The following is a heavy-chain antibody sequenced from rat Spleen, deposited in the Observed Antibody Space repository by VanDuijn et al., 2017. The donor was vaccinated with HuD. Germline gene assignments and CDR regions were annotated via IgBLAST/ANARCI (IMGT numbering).Heavy chain of an antibody. CDR2: ISTSGGST. CDR1: GFTFSNYD. V-gene: IGHV5-25*01. Sequence: EVQLVESGGGLVQPGRSLKLSCAASGFTFSNYDMAWVRQAPTKGLEWVASISTSGGSTYYRDSVKGRFTVSRDNAKSTLYLQMDSLRSEDTATYYCARGKKEYGGQGVMVTVSS. CDR3: ARGKKEY. J-gene: IGHJ2*01.